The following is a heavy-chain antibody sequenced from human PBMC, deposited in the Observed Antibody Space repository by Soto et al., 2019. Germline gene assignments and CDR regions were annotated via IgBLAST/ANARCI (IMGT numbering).Heavy chain of an antibody. D-gene: IGHD2-21*01. J-gene: IGHJ5*02. CDR2: ITTSSAYI. V-gene: IGHV3-21*01. Sequence: EVQLVESGGGLVKPGGSLRLSCAASGFTFITYDMNWVRQAPGKGLEWVSSITTSSAYIYYADSLKGRITISRDNAKNSLFLQMNSLRAEDSAVYYCVRSGTARLLRHSWFDTWGQGTLVTVSS. CDR3: VRSGTARLLRHSWFDT. CDR1: GFTFITYD.